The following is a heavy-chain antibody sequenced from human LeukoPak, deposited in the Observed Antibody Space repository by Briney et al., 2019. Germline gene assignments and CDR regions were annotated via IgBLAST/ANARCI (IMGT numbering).Heavy chain of an antibody. J-gene: IGHJ4*02. V-gene: IGHV1-69*13. Sequence: ASVKVSCKASGGTFSSYAISWVRQAPGQGLEWMGGIIPIFGTANYAQKFQGRVTITADESTSTAYMELSSLRSEDTAVYYCERERSQIDYYDSSGYYPTYYFDYWGQGTLVTVSS. CDR2: IIPIFGTA. CDR1: GGTFSSYA. CDR3: ERERSQIDYYDSSGYYPTYYFDY. D-gene: IGHD3-22*01.